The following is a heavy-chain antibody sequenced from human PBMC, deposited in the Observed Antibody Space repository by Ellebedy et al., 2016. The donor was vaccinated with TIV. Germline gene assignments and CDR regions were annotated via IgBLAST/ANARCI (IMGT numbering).Heavy chain of an antibody. CDR3: ASHRVLTNWFDP. CDR2: IDPSDSYT. V-gene: IGHV5-10-1*01. CDR1: GYSFTSYW. Sequence: GESLKISXKGSGYSFTSYWISWVRQMPGKGLEWMGRIDPSDSYTNYSPSFQGHVTISADKSISTAYLQWSSLKASDTAMYYCASHRVLTNWFDPWGQGTLVTVSS. J-gene: IGHJ5*02. D-gene: IGHD4/OR15-4a*01.